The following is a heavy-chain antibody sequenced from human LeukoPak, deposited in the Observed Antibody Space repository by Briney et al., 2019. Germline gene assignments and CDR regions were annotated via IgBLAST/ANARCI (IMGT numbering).Heavy chain of an antibody. CDR3: ARDLEYPSPYYYDSSGY. CDR1: GYTLTELS. J-gene: IGHJ4*02. V-gene: IGHV1-24*01. CDR2: FDPEDGET. Sequence: ASVKVSCKVSGYTLTELSMHWVRQAPGKGLEWMGGFDPEDGETIYAQKFQGRVTMTTDTSTSTAYMELRNLRSDDTAVYYCARDLEYPSPYYYDSSGYWGQGTLVTVSS. D-gene: IGHD3-22*01.